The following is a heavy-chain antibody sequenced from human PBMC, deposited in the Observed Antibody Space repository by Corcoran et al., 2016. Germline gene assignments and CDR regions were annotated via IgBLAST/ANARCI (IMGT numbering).Heavy chain of an antibody. CDR3: ARDDCGTPTCLVA. D-gene: IGHD2-2*01. J-gene: IGHJ5*02. Sequence: QVQLVESGGGVVQPGRSLRLYCAASGFTFRNYGMHWVRQAPGKGLEGVAAIQHDGSVEYYADSVKGRFSISREDFKNTVYLQVNSLRAEDTAVYYCARDDCGTPTCLVAWGKGTLVTVSS. V-gene: IGHV3-33*01. CDR2: IQHDGSVE. CDR1: GFTFRNYG.